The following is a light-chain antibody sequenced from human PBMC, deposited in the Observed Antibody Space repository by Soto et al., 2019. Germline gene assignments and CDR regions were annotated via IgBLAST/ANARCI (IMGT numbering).Light chain of an antibody. CDR1: SSDVGGYNY. CDR2: EVS. J-gene: IGLJ2*01. CDR3: SSYAASNNVGV. Sequence: QSALTQPPSASGSPGQSVTISCIGTSSDVGGYNYVSWYQQHPGKAPKLMIYEVSKRPAGVPDRFSGSKSGNTASLTVSGLPAEDEADYYCSSYAASNNVGVFGGGTKLTVL. V-gene: IGLV2-8*01.